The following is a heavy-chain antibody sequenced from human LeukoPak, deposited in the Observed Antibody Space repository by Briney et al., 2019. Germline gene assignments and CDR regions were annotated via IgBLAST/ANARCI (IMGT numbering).Heavy chain of an antibody. CDR3: VGGPTGSYSKDYYYNMDV. J-gene: IGHJ6*02. D-gene: IGHD1-26*01. CDR2: TRNKAKSSTT. CDR1: RFTFSDHY. Sequence: PGGSLRLSCAASRFTFSDHYMDWVRQAPGKGLEWVGRTRNKAKSSTTEYAASVKGRFTISRDDSKNSLHLQMNSLKTEDTAVYYCVGGPTGSYSKDYYYNMDVWGQGTTVTVSS. V-gene: IGHV3-72*01.